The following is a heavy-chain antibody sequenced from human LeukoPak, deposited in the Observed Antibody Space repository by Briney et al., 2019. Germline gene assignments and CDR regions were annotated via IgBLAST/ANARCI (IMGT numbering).Heavy chain of an antibody. Sequence: SETLSLTCTVSGGSISSYYWSWIRQPPGKGLEWIGYIYYSGCTNYNPSLKSRVTISVDTSKNQFSLKLSSVTAADTAVYYCARGIAVAGTGNWFDPWGQGTLVTVSS. J-gene: IGHJ5*02. CDR2: IYYSGCT. CDR1: GGSISSYY. D-gene: IGHD6-19*01. CDR3: ARGIAVAGTGNWFDP. V-gene: IGHV4-59*08.